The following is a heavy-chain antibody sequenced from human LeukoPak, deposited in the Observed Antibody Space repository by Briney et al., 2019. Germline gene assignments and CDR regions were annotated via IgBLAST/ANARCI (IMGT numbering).Heavy chain of an antibody. J-gene: IGHJ6*02. D-gene: IGHD5-18*01. CDR2: IKRDGSQK. Sequence: PGGSLRLSCAASGFTFSRYWMSWVRQAPGKGLEWVANIKRDGSQKYYVVSVKGRFTISRDNAKNSLYLQMNSLRAEDTAVYYCARDLVDTAMGPLGYYYGMDVWGQGTTVTVSS. V-gene: IGHV3-7*01. CDR3: ARDLVDTAMGPLGYYYGMDV. CDR1: GFTFSRYW.